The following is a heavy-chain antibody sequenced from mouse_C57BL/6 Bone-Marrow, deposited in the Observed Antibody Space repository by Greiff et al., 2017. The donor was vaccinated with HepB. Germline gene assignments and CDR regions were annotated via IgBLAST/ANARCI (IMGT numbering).Heavy chain of an antibody. CDR2: INPSTGGT. D-gene: IGHD3-3*01. V-gene: IGHV1-42*01. CDR3: ALGSFAY. J-gene: IGHJ3*01. Sequence: EVKLVESGPELVKPGASVKISCKASGYSFTGYYMNWVKQSPEKSLEWIGEINPSTGGTTYNQKFKAKATLTVDKSSSTAYMQLKSLTSEDSAVYYCALGSFAYWGQGTLVTVSA. CDR1: GYSFTGYY.